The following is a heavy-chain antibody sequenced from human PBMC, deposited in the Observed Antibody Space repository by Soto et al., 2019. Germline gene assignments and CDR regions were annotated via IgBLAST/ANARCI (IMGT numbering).Heavy chain of an antibody. CDR3: SRDLEFRYGNLGDSTLDV. Sequence: GGSLRLSCAVSGFSFNRYAMHWVRQAPGKGLEWVALISFDGNSKYYADSVKGRFSVSRDNSDNTLYLQMHSLTLEDTAVYYCSRDLEFRYGNLGDSTLDVWGQGTTVTVSS. CDR1: GFSFNRYA. CDR2: ISFDGNSK. D-gene: IGHD5-18*01. V-gene: IGHV3-30-3*01. J-gene: IGHJ6*02.